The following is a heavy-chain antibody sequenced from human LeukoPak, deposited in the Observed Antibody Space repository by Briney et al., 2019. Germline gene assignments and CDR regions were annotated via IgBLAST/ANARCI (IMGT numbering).Heavy chain of an antibody. J-gene: IGHJ4*02. V-gene: IGHV3-30*04. CDR2: ISYDGSNK. Sequence: PGGSLRLSCAASGFTFSRYAMHWVRQAPGKGLEWVAVISYDGSNKYYADSVKGRFTISRDNSKNTLYLQMNSLRAEDTAVYYCARDPTPPPKYYFDYWGQGTLVTVSS. CDR3: ARDPTPPPKYYFDY. CDR1: GFTFSRYA.